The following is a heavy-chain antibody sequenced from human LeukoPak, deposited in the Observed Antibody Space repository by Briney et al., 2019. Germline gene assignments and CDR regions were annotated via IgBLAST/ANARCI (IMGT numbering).Heavy chain of an antibody. V-gene: IGHV4-61*08. CDR2: IYHSGSS. Sequence: SSETLSLTCTVSGGSISSGGYYWSWIRQPPGKGLEWIGYIYHSGSSNYNPSLKSRVTIAVDTSKNQLSLKLSSVTAADTAIYYCASTPVGSYYYFDPWGRGTLVTVSS. CDR3: ASTPVGSYYYFDP. CDR1: GGSISSGGYY. J-gene: IGHJ2*01.